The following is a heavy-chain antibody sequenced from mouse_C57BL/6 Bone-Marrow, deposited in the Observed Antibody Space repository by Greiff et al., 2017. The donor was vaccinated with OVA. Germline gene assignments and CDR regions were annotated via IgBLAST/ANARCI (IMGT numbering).Heavy chain of an antibody. CDR2: IHPSDGDT. J-gene: IGHJ3*01. CDR3: AIGGMAY. Sequence: VQLQQPGAELVKPGASVKVSCKASGYTFTSYWMHWVKQRPGQGLEWIGRIHPSDGDTNYNQKFKGKATLTVDKSSSSAYMQLSSLTSEDSAVYYCAIGGMAYWGQGTLVTVSA. CDR1: GYTFTSYW. V-gene: IGHV1-74*01.